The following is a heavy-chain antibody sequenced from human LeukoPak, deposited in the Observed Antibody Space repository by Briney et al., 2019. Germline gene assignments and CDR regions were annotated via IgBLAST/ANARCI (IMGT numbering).Heavy chain of an antibody. CDR2: IYYSGST. CDR3: ARAFTITFGGAYYFDY. D-gene: IGHD3-16*01. J-gene: IGHJ4*02. V-gene: IGHV4-39*01. CDR1: GGSISSSSYY. Sequence: PSETLSLTCTVSGGSISSSSYYWGWIRQPPGKGLEWIGSIYYSGSTYYNPSLKSRVTISVDTSKNQFSLKLSSVTAADTAVYYCARAFTITFGGAYYFDYWGQGTLVTVSS.